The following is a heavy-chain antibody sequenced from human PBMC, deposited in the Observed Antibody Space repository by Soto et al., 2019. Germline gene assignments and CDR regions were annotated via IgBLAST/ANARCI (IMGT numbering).Heavy chain of an antibody. CDR3: ARWGTTGGLDV. V-gene: IGHV3-30*19. D-gene: IGHD3-16*01. CDR2: TSYDGSDK. J-gene: IGHJ1*01. Sequence: QVQLVESGGGVVQPGTSLRVSCVGSGFTFRSYVIHWVRQPPGKGLEWVALTSYDGSDKYYDDSVRGRFTISRDNSRNTVDLQMDSLRLEDTDLYYCARWGTTGGLDVWGQGTLVSVSS. CDR1: GFTFRSYV.